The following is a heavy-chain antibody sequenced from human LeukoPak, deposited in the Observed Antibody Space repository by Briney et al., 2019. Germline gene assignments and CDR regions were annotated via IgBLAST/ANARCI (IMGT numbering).Heavy chain of an antibody. CDR3: ARLPYCSSTSCYPARASLGTHRADAFDI. J-gene: IGHJ3*02. D-gene: IGHD2-2*01. CDR2: INHSGST. Sequence: PSETLSLTCAVYGGSFSGYYWSWIRQPPGKGLEWIGEINHSGSTNYNPSLKSRVTISVDTSKNQFSLKLSSVTAADTAVYYCARLPYCSSTSCYPARASLGTHRADAFDIWGQGTMVTVSS. CDR1: GGSFSGYY. V-gene: IGHV4-34*01.